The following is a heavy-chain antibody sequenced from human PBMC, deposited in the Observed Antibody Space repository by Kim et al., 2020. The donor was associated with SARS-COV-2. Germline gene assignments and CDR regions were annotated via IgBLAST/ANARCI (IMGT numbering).Heavy chain of an antibody. V-gene: IGHV4-39*07. J-gene: IGHJ4*02. D-gene: IGHD1-7*01. CDR3: ARSYWNLYFFDY. Sequence: YYNPSLKSRVTISVDTSKNQFSLKLSSVTAADTAVYYCARSYWNLYFFDYWGQGTLVTVSS.